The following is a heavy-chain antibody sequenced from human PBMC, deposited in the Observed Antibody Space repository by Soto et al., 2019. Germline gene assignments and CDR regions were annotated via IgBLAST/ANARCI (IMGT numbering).Heavy chain of an antibody. J-gene: IGHJ6*02. Sequence: GGSLRLSCAASGFTFSSYGMHWVRQAPGKGLEWVAVISYDGSNKYHADSVKGRFTISRDNTKNTLYLQMNSLRAEDTAVYYCAKAFDIPAAIHYYYGMDVWGQGTTVTVSS. D-gene: IGHD2-2*02. CDR2: ISYDGSNK. V-gene: IGHV3-30*18. CDR3: AKAFDIPAAIHYYYGMDV. CDR1: GFTFSSYG.